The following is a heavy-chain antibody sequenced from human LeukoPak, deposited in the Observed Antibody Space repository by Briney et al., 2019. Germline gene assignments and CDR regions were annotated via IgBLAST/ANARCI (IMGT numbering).Heavy chain of an antibody. J-gene: IGHJ4*02. D-gene: IGHD4-17*01. CDR2: IYPGDSDT. Sequence: GESLKISCKGSGYSFTSYWIGWVRQMPGKGLEWMGIIYPGDSDTRYSPSFQDQVTISADKSISTPYLQWSSLKASHTAMYYCARLAVTTLTGDYWGQGTLVTVSS. V-gene: IGHV5-51*01. CDR3: ARLAVTTLTGDY. CDR1: GYSFTSYW.